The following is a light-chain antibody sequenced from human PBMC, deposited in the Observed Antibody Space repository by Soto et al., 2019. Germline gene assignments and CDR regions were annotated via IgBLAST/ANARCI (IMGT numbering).Light chain of an antibody. CDR1: SSNIGNNY. CDR2: DNN. V-gene: IGLV1-51*01. J-gene: IGLJ2*01. CDR3: GAWDGSLGAVV. Sequence: QSVLTQPPSVSAAPGQKVTISCSGSSSNIGNNYVFWYQQLPGTAPKLLIYDNNKRPSGIPDRFSGSKSGTSATLGITGLQTGDEDDYYCGAWDGSLGAVVFGGGTKLTVL.